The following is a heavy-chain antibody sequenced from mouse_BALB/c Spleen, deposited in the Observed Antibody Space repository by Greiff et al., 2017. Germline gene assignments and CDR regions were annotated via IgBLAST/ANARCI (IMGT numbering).Heavy chain of an antibody. D-gene: IGHD1-1*01. CDR1: GFTFSSYA. J-gene: IGHJ4*01. CDR2: ISSGGST. Sequence: EVKLVESGGGLVKPGGSLKLSCAASGFTFSSYAMSWVRQTPEKRLEWVASISSGGSTYYPDSVKGRFTISRANARNILYLQMSSLRSEDTAMYYCAREENYYGSYYAMDYGGQGTSVTVSS. CDR3: AREENYYGSYYAMDY. V-gene: IGHV5-6-5*01.